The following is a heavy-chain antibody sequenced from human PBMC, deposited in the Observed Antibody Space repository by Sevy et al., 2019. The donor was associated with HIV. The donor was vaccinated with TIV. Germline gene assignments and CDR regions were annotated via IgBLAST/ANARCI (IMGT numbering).Heavy chain of an antibody. CDR1: GYTFTNYW. CDR2: IYPGDSDT. D-gene: IGHD2-2*01. Sequence: GESLKISCKGSGYTFTNYWIGWVRQMPGKGPEWMGIIYPGDSDTRYSPSFQGQVPISADKSISTAYLQWSSLKASDTARYYCARCPSVVGQDAEYYFDYWGQGTLVTVSS. CDR3: ARCPSVVGQDAEYYFDY. V-gene: IGHV5-51*01. J-gene: IGHJ4*02.